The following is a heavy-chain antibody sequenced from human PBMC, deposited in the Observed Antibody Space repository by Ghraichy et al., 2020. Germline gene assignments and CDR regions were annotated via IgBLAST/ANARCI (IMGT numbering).Heavy chain of an antibody. V-gene: IGHV4-39*01. CDR3: ARRGSTPHKNFDY. D-gene: IGHD6-13*01. CDR1: GGSISSSTYY. CDR2: IYYSGST. Sequence: SETLSLTCTVSGGSISSSTYYWAWIRQPPGKGLEWIGSIYYSGSTYYNPSLKSRVTISVDTSKNQYSLKLISVTAADTAVYYCARRGSTPHKNFDYWGQGTLVTVSS. J-gene: IGHJ4*02.